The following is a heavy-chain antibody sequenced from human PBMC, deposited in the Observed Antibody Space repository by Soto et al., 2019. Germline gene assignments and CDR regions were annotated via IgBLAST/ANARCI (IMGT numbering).Heavy chain of an antibody. CDR2: IYYSGTT. CDR3: AGREFQGPIHY. Sequence: QVQLQESGPGLVKPSDTLSLTCAVSGYSISSSNWWGWIRQPPGKGLEWIGYIYYSGTTYYNPSLKSRVTMSVDTSKNQFSLKLTSVPAVDTAVAYCAGREFQGPIHYWGQGTLVTVSS. J-gene: IGHJ4*02. D-gene: IGHD3-10*01. V-gene: IGHV4-28*01. CDR1: GYSISSSNW.